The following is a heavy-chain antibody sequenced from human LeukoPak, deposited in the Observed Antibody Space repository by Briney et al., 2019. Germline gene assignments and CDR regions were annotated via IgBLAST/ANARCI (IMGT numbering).Heavy chain of an antibody. CDR3: AKDGGGNCYDPIDF. D-gene: IGHD2-21*01. CDR2: ITDSGRSS. J-gene: IGHJ4*02. Sequence: RPAPGKRLEWISGITDSGRSSYFADSVRGRFTISRDKSKNTLYLQMNSLRAEDTALYFCAKDGGGNCYDPIDFWGQGILVTVSS. V-gene: IGHV3-23*01.